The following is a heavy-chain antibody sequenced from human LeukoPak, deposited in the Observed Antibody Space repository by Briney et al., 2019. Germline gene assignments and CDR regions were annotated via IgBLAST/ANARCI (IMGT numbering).Heavy chain of an antibody. V-gene: IGHV4-39*01. CDR1: GGSISSSNYY. Sequence: SETLSLTCTVSGGSISSSNYYWAWIRQPPGKGLEWIGNIYYSGSTYYNPSLNSRITISIDTSKNRFSLRLSSVTAADTAVYYCARSWASYDSSSWMLKNNWFDPWGQGTLVTVSS. CDR2: IYYSGST. J-gene: IGHJ5*02. D-gene: IGHD6-13*01. CDR3: ARSWASYDSSSWMLKNNWFDP.